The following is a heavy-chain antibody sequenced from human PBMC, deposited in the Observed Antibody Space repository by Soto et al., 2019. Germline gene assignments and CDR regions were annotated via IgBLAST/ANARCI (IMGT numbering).Heavy chain of an antibody. V-gene: IGHV3-11*01. CDR2: ISSSGITI. CDR3: ARVSSRITTFGVVIPPFDY. CDR1: GFTFSDYY. Sequence: QVQLVESGGGLVKPGGSLRLSCAASGFTFSDYYMSWLRQAPGKGLEWVSYISSSGITIYYADSLKGRFTISRDNAKNSLYLEMNSLGAEDTAVYYCARVSSRITTFGVVIPPFDYWGQGTLVSVSS. D-gene: IGHD3-3*01. J-gene: IGHJ4*02.